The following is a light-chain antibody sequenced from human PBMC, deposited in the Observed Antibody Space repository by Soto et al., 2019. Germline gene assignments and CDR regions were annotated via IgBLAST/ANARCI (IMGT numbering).Light chain of an antibody. CDR2: WAS. V-gene: IGKV4-1*01. J-gene: IGKJ4*01. CDR1: QSVFYSSTNKNY. CDR3: QQYYGSPLT. Sequence: DIVMTQSPDSLAVSLGERATINCKSSQSVFYSSTNKNYLAWYQQRPGQPPKLLIYWASNRESGVPARFSGSGSGTAFTLTISSLQAEHVAVYYCQQYYGSPLTFGGGTKVEIK.